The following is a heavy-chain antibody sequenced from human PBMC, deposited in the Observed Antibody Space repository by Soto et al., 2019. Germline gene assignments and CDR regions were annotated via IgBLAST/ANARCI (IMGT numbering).Heavy chain of an antibody. CDR3: ARDLWGYCGTDCYPLDV. D-gene: IGHD2-21*02. CDR2: MYNTGST. J-gene: IGHJ6*02. CDR1: DGTISRYY. Sequence: QVQLQESGPGLVKPSETLSLTCTVSDGTISRYYWSWIRQPPGKGLEWIGYMYNTGSTVYNPSFKSRVTISLDTSKNQFSLKLNSVTAADTAVYYCARDLWGYCGTDCYPLDVWGQGTTVTVSS. V-gene: IGHV4-59*01.